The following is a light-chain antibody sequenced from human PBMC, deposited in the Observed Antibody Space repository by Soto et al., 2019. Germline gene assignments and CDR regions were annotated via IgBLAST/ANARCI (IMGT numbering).Light chain of an antibody. Sequence: SYELTQPPSMSVAPGQTARITCGGNSIGSKSVHWYQQKPGQAPVLVVYDDRDRPSGIPERLSGSNSENTATLTISRVEAGDQADYYCQVWDISTDSNYVFGPGTKVTVL. CDR1: SIGSKS. CDR2: DDR. J-gene: IGLJ1*01. V-gene: IGLV3-21*02. CDR3: QVWDISTDSNYV.